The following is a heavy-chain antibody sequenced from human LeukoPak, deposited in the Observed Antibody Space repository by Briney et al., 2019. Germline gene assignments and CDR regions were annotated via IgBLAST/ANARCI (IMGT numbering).Heavy chain of an antibody. CDR3: ARDLYSNPTGVDF. Sequence: SETLSLTCTVSGYSISSGYFWAWIRQPPGKGLEWIGSIYHSGIIYYNPSLKSRVTISLDTSENQFSLILTSVTAADTAVYYCARDLYSNPTGVDFWGQGTLVTVSS. D-gene: IGHD4-11*01. CDR2: IYHSGII. CDR1: GYSISSGYF. J-gene: IGHJ4*02. V-gene: IGHV4-38-2*02.